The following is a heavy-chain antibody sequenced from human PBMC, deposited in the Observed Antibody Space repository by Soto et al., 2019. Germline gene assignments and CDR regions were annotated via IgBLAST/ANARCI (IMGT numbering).Heavy chain of an antibody. Sequence: EVHLVESGGALVQPGGSLRLSCAASGFTFSSYWMNWVRQAPGKGLEWVANIHQDGSEKYYVDSVKGRFTISRDNAKNSLYLQMKSLRAEDTAVYYCARGSLYSSSSRVYWGQGTLVTVSS. V-gene: IGHV3-7*01. CDR1: GFTFSSYW. J-gene: IGHJ4*02. D-gene: IGHD6-6*01. CDR3: ARGSLYSSSSRVY. CDR2: IHQDGSEK.